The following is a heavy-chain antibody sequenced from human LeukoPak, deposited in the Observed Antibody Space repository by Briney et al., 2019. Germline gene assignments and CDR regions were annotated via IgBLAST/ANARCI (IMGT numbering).Heavy chain of an antibody. CDR3: ASSSWSRSNWFDP. CDR1: GFTVNSNY. D-gene: IGHD6-13*01. J-gene: IGHJ5*02. Sequence: GGSLRLSCAASGFTVNSNYMTWVRQAPGKRLEWVSVIHSGGSTFYADFVKGRFTISRDNSKNTLYLQMNSLRTDDTAVYYCASSSWSRSNWFDPWGQGTLVTVSS. V-gene: IGHV3-66*02. CDR2: IHSGGST.